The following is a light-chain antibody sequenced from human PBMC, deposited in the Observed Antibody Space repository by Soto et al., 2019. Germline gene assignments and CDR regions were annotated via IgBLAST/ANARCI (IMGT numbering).Light chain of an antibody. CDR1: QSVSSSY. V-gene: IGKV3-20*01. Sequence: EIVLTQSPGTLSLSPGERATLSCRASQSVSSSYLAWYQQKPGQAPRLLIYGASSRATGIPDRFSGSGSGTDFTLTSSRLEPEYFAVYYCQQYGSSPPVTFGGGTKVEIK. J-gene: IGKJ4*01. CDR3: QQYGSSPPVT. CDR2: GAS.